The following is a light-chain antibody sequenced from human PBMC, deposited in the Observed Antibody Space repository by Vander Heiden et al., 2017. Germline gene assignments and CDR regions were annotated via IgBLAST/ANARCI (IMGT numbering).Light chain of an antibody. CDR2: KDR. Sequence: SYELTQPPSVSVSPGQTARITCSGDALPKEYIYWDKQRPGQDPALVIFKDRERPSGIPERFSGSHSGTIVTLTISGVQAEDEADYFLQSADSSGTHVVVGGGTRLTVL. CDR1: ALPKEY. CDR3: QSADSSGTHVV. V-gene: IGLV3-25*03. J-gene: IGLJ2*01.